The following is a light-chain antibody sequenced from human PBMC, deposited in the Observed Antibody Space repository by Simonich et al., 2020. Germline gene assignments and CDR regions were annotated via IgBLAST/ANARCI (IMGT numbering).Light chain of an antibody. Sequence: DIQLTQSPSFLSASVVDRVTITCRASQGISSYLAWYQQKPGKAPKLLIYAASTLQSGVPSRFSGSGSGTEFTLTISSLQPEDFATYYCQQYNSYSRTFGQGTKLEIK. CDR1: QGISSY. CDR2: AAS. V-gene: IGKV1-9*01. J-gene: IGKJ1*01. CDR3: QQYNSYSRT.